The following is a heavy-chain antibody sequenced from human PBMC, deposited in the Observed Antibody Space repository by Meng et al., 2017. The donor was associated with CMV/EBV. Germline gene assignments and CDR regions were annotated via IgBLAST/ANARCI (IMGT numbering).Heavy chain of an antibody. D-gene: IGHD3-3*01. CDR3: AKSPPYDFWSGYDY. Sequence: GESLKISCAASGFTFDDYGMSWVRQAPGKGLEWVAVIWYDGSNKYYADSVKGRFTISRDNSKNTLYLQMNSLRAEDTAVYYCAKSPPYDFWSGYDYWGQGTLVTVSS. V-gene: IGHV3-33*08. CDR2: IWYDGSNK. J-gene: IGHJ4*02. CDR1: GFTFDDYG.